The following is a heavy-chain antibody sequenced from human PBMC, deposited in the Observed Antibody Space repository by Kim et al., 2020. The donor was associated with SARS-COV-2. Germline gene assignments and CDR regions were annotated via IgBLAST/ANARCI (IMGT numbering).Heavy chain of an antibody. V-gene: IGHV1-8*01. J-gene: IGHJ6*02. CDR3: ARLGYCTNGVCYQSYYYGMDV. Sequence: ASVKVSCKASGYTFTSYDINWVRQATGQGLEWMGWMNPNSGNTGYAQKFQGRVTMTRNTSISTAYMELSSLRSEDTAVYYCARLGYCTNGVCYQSYYYGMDVWGQGTTVTVSS. CDR1: GYTFTSYD. CDR2: MNPNSGNT. D-gene: IGHD2-8*01.